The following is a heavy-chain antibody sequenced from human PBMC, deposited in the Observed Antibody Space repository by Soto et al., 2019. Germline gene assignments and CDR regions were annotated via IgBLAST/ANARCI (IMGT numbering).Heavy chain of an antibody. CDR3: AKGPSGDKVDY. D-gene: IGHD7-27*01. J-gene: IGHJ4*02. V-gene: IGHV4-30-4*01. CDR1: GDSISNVNYC. Sequence: QVQLQESGPGLVKPSQTLSLTCTVSGDSISNVNYCWSWIRQPPDKGLEWIGHSYNGGSTYSNPSLRSRVTISVDTSKNQFSLKLSSVSAADTAVYYCAKGPSGDKVDYWGQGTLVTVSS. CDR2: SYNGGST.